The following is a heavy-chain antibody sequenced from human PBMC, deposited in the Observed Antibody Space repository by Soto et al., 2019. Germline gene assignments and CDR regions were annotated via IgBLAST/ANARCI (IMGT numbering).Heavy chain of an antibody. D-gene: IGHD2-2*01. CDR2: IYYSGST. CDR3: ARQLEYQLLFDP. J-gene: IGHJ5*02. Sequence: SETLSLTCTVSGGSISSSSYYWGWIRQPPGKGLEWIGSIYYSGSTYYNPSLKSRVTISVDTSKNQFSLKLSSVTAADTAVYYCARQLEYQLLFDPWGQGTLVTVSS. CDR1: GGSISSSSYY. V-gene: IGHV4-39*01.